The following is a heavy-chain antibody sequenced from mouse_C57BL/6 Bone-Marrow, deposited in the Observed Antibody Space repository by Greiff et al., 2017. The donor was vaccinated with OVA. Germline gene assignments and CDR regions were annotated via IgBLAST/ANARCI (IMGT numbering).Heavy chain of an antibody. V-gene: IGHV1-76*01. Sequence: QVQLQQSGAELVRPGASVKLSCTASGYTFTDYYINWVKQRPGQGLEWIARIYPGSGNTYYNEKFKGKATLTAEKSSSTAYMQLSSLTSEDSAVYFCAREAIYYCSPFDYWGQGTTLTVSS. CDR2: IYPGSGNT. CDR3: AREAIYYCSPFDY. D-gene: IGHD1-1*01. J-gene: IGHJ2*01. CDR1: GYTFTDYY.